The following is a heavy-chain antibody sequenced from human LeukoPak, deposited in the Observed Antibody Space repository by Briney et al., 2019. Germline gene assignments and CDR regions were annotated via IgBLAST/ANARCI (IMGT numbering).Heavy chain of an antibody. CDR1: GGSFSGYY. Sequence: SETLSLTCAVYGGSFSGYYWSWIRQPPGKGLEWIGEINHSGSTNYNPSLKSRVTISVDTSKNQFSLKLSSVTAADTAVYYCARVRGSYSVYGMDVWGQGTTVTVSS. J-gene: IGHJ6*02. V-gene: IGHV4-34*01. D-gene: IGHD1-26*01. CDR2: INHSGST. CDR3: ARVRGSYSVYGMDV.